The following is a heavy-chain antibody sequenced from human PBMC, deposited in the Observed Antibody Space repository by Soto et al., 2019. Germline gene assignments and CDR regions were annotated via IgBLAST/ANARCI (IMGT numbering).Heavy chain of an antibody. CDR3: ARVYSSSWYVVPTNWFDP. CDR2: IYYSGST. CDR1: GGSISSSSYY. Sequence: PSETLSLTCTVSGGSISSSSYYWGWIRQPPGKGLEWIGSIYYSGSTYYNPSLKSRVTISVDTSKNQFSLKLSSVTAADTAVYYCARVYSSSWYVVPTNWFDPWGQGTLVTVSS. D-gene: IGHD6-13*01. J-gene: IGHJ5*02. V-gene: IGHV4-39*01.